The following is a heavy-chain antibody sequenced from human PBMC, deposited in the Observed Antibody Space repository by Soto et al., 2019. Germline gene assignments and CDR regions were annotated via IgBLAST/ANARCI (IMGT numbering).Heavy chain of an antibody. V-gene: IGHV3-23*01. CDR1: GFTFSSYA. J-gene: IGHJ4*02. CDR3: AKRAAVAGSLDY. CDR2: ISGSRNST. D-gene: IGHD6-19*01. Sequence: GGSLRLSCAASGFTFSSYAMSWVRQAPGKGLEWVSAISGSRNSTYYADSVKGRFTISRDNSKNTLYLQMNSLRAEDTAVYYCAKRAAVAGSLDYWGQGTLVTVSS.